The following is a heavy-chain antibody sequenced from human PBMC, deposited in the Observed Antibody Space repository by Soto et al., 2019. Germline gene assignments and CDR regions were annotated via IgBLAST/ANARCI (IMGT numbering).Heavy chain of an antibody. J-gene: IGHJ6*02. CDR2: IYYSGST. D-gene: IGHD3-22*01. V-gene: IGHV4-31*03. CDR1: GGSISSGGYY. Sequence: PSETLSLTCTVSGGSISSGGYYWSWIRQHPGKGLEWIGHIYYSGSTYYNPSLKSRVTISVDTSKNQFSLKLSSVTAADTAVYYCARDGYYDSSGYPDYYYYYGMDVWGQGTTVTVSS. CDR3: ARDGYYDSSGYPDYYYYYGMDV.